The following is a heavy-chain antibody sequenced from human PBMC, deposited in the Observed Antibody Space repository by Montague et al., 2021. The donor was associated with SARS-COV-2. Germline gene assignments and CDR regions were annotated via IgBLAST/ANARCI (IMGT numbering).Heavy chain of an antibody. CDR2: IYSGGTS. CDR3: ARQVGYCSGGNCYFYWYPDL. Sequence: SETLSLTCAVSGGSISRSSYYWGWIRQPPGKGLEWIGSIYSGGTSYHNPSLKSRVTISVDTSKSQFSLKLSSVTAADTAVYYCARQVGYCSGGNCYFYWYPDLWGRGTLVTVSS. V-gene: IGHV4-39*01. D-gene: IGHD2-15*01. CDR1: GGSISRSSYY. J-gene: IGHJ2*01.